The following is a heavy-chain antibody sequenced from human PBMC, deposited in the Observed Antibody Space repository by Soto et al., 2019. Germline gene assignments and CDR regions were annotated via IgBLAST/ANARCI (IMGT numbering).Heavy chain of an antibody. CDR2: IYWDDDK. D-gene: IGHD3-3*01. V-gene: IGHV2-5*02. CDR1: GFSLTTSGVG. J-gene: IGHJ4*02. Sequence: QITLNESGPTQVKPRQTLTLTCTFSGFSLTTSGVGVGWISQSPGKAPEWLALIYWDDDKRYSPSLKSRLTITKDTSKNHVVLTMADLDPADTATYYCAHRVLRSVFGLVTTTAIYFDFWGQGTPVAVSS. CDR3: AHRVLRSVFGLVTTTAIYFDF.